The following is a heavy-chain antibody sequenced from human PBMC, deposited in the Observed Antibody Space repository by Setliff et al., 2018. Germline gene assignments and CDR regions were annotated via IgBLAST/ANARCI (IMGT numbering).Heavy chain of an antibody. J-gene: IGHJ4*02. CDR1: GGSISTYH. Sequence: SETLSLTCSVSGGSISTYHWSWIRQPPEKGLEWIAYIHYSGSTNQNPSLKSRVTISVDTSKNQFSLKLSSVTAADTAVYYRAREADVRFINYNFWSGSLGYWGQGTLVTVSS. CDR2: IHYSGST. V-gene: IGHV4-59*12. D-gene: IGHD3-3*01. CDR3: AREADVRFINYNFWSGSLGY.